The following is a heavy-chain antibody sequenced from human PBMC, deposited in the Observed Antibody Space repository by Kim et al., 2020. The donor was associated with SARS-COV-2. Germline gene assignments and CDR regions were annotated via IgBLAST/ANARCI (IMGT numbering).Heavy chain of an antibody. D-gene: IGHD2-8*01. CDR2: MNPNSGNT. V-gene: IGHV1-8*01. CDR3: ARGSLYCTNGVCYYYYYYMDV. CDR1: GYTFTSYD. J-gene: IGHJ6*03. Sequence: ASVKVSCKASGYTFTSYDINWVRQATGQGLEWMGWMNPNSGNTGYAQKFQGRVTMTRNTSISTAYMELSSLRSEDTAVYYCARGSLYCTNGVCYYYYYYMDVWGKGTTVTVSS.